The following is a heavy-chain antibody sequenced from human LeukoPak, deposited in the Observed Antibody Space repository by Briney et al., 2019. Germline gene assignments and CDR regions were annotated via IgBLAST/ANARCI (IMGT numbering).Heavy chain of an antibody. Sequence: GASVKVSCKAFGYTFTSNYMHWVRQAPGQGLEWMGWINPNSGGTKYAQKFQGRVTMTRDTSISTAYMELSRLRSDDTAVYNCARDLGGWYAFDIWGQGTMVTVSS. D-gene: IGHD6-19*01. CDR1: GYTFTSNY. V-gene: IGHV1-2*02. CDR2: INPNSGGT. CDR3: ARDLGGWYAFDI. J-gene: IGHJ3*02.